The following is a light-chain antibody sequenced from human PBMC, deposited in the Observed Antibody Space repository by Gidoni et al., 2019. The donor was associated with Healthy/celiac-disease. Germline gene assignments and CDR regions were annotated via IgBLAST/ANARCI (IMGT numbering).Light chain of an antibody. CDR3: QAWDSSTWV. V-gene: IGLV3-1*01. CDR2: QGS. CDR1: KLGDKY. J-gene: IGLJ1*01. Sequence: SYELTQPPSVSVSPGQTASITCSGDKLGDKYACWYQQKPGQSPVLVIYQGSKRPSGVPERFSGSNSGNTATLTISGTQAMDEADYYCQAWDSSTWVFGTGTKVTVL.